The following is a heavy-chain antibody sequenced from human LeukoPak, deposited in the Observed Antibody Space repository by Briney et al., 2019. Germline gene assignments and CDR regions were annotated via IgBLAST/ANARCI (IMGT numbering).Heavy chain of an antibody. V-gene: IGHV1-18*01. CDR1: GYTFTSYG. CDR2: ISAYNGNT. J-gene: IGHJ6*02. Sequence: GASVKVSCKASGYTFTSYGISWVRQAPGQGLEWMGWISAYNGNTNYAQKLQGRVTMTTDTSTSTAYMELRSLRSDDTAVYYCARVERSPYDFWSGYLSYYYYGMDVWGQGTTVTVSS. D-gene: IGHD3-3*01. CDR3: ARVERSPYDFWSGYLSYYYYGMDV.